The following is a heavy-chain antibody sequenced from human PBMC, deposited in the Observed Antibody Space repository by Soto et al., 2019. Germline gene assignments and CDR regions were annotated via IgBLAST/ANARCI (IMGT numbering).Heavy chain of an antibody. V-gene: IGHV1-2*02. Sequence: ASVKVSCKASGYTFTGYYMHWVRQAPGQGLEWMGWINPNSGHTNYAQKFQGSVTMTRDTSISTAYMELSRLRSDDTAVYYCSRDYGEQLASYYYYGMDVWGQGTTVTVSS. CDR3: SRDYGEQLASYYYYGMDV. D-gene: IGHD6-6*01. CDR2: INPNSGHT. J-gene: IGHJ6*02. CDR1: GYTFTGYY.